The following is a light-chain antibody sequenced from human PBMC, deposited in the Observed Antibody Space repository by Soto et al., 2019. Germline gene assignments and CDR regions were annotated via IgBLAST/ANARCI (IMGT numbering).Light chain of an antibody. Sequence: EIVLTQSPGTLSLSPGERATLACSASQSVRNSYLAWYQQKPGQAPRLLIYGASTRATGIPDRFSGSGSGTDFALTISRLEPADFAVYYCQQYGSSPRFTFGPGTKVDIK. J-gene: IGKJ3*01. CDR3: QQYGSSPRFT. V-gene: IGKV3-20*01. CDR2: GAS. CDR1: QSVRNSY.